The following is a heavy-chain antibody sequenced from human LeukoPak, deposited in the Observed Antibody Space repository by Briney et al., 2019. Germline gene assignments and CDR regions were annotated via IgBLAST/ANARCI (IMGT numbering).Heavy chain of an antibody. Sequence: ASVKVSCKASGYTFTSYVINGVRQAPGQGLDWMGWISAYNGNTNYAQKLQGRVTMTTDTSTSTAYMELRSLRSDDTAVYYCARDHCSSTSCYSDYWGQGTLVTVSS. CDR3: ARDHCSSTSCYSDY. CDR2: ISAYNGNT. D-gene: IGHD2-2*02. V-gene: IGHV1-18*04. CDR1: GYTFTSYV. J-gene: IGHJ4*02.